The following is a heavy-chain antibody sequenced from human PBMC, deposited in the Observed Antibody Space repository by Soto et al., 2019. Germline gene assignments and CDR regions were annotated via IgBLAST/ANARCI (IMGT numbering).Heavy chain of an antibody. V-gene: IGHV1-69*01. J-gene: IGHJ6*02. CDR2: IIPIYGTA. Sequence: QVQLAQAGAEVKKPGSSVKVSCKAYGGTFSSYAISWVRQAHGQGLEWMGGIIPIYGTANYAQKYKGRVTITADESPSTAYMERSRLRSEDTAVYDCARAQGSSTSLEVYYYYYYGMDDWGQGTTVTVSS. CDR3: ARAQGSSTSLEVYYYYYYGMDD. D-gene: IGHD2-2*01. CDR1: GGTFSSYA.